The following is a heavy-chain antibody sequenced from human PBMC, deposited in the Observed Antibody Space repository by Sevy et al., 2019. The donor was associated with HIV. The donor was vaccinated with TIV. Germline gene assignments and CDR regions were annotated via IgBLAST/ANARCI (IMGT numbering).Heavy chain of an antibody. D-gene: IGHD2-2*01. J-gene: IGHJ6*02. CDR2: IIPIFGTA. CDR1: GGTFSSYA. CDR3: ARTDIVVVPAAITYYYYGMDV. Sequence: ASVKVSCKASGGTFSSYAISWVRQAPGQGLEWMGGIIPIFGTANYAQKFQGRVTITADESTRTAYMELSSLRSEDTAVYYCARTDIVVVPAAITYYYYGMDVWGQGTTVTVSS. V-gene: IGHV1-69*13.